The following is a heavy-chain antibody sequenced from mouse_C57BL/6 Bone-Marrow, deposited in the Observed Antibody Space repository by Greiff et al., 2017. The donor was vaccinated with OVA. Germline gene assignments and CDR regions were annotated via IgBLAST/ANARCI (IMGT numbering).Heavy chain of an antibody. J-gene: IGHJ1*03. V-gene: IGHV1-64*01. CDR3: ARGGIYYSNCVGWYFDV. CDR2: IHPNSGST. D-gene: IGHD2-5*01. CDR1: GYTFTSYW. Sequence: VQLQQPGAELVKPGASVKLSCKTSGYTFTSYWMHWVKQRPGHGLEWIGMIHPNSGSTNYNEKFKSKATLTVDKSSSTAYVQLSSLTSEDSAVYNCARGGIYYSNCVGWYFDVGGRGTTVTVTS.